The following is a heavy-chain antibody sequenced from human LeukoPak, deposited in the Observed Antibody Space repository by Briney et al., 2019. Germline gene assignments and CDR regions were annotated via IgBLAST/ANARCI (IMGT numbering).Heavy chain of an antibody. D-gene: IGHD6-19*01. J-gene: IGHJ6*02. Sequence: PGGSLRLSCAASGFTFSSYWMSWVRQAPGKGLEWVANIKQDGSEKYYVDSVKGRFTISRDNAKNSLYLQVNSLRAEDTALYYCAKDRGGWYGPVLLGMDVWGQGTTVTVSS. CDR2: IKQDGSEK. CDR3: AKDRGGWYGPVLLGMDV. V-gene: IGHV3-7*01. CDR1: GFTFSSYW.